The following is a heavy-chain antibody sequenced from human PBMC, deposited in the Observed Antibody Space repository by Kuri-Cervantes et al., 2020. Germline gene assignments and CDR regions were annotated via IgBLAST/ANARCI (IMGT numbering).Heavy chain of an antibody. CDR3: ARLLGGVLDWLLSTPYYFDY. D-gene: IGHD3/OR15-3a*01. J-gene: IGHJ4*02. CDR2: IDWDDDK. Sequence: SGPTLVKPTETLTLTCTFSGFSLSTSGMCVSWIRQPPGKALEWLARIDWDDDKYYSTSLKTRLTISKDTSKSQVVLTMTNMDPVDTATYYCARLLGGVLDWLLSTPYYFDYWGQGTLVTVSS. V-gene: IGHV2-70*12. CDR1: GFSLSTSGMC.